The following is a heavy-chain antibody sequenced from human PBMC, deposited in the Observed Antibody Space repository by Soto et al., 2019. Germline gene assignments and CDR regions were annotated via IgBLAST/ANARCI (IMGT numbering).Heavy chain of an antibody. Sequence: QVQLVQSGAEMKKPGASVNISCQASGFTFSDTLINWVRQGPGQGLEWMGWINPANGNTRYSESFQRRVTISSHSCASTAYVARSGLTSEDTAVYYGTRAIVSVGPRVKEAFDVWCQGTMITVSS. D-gene: IGHD1-26*01. CDR1: GFTFSDTL. J-gene: IGHJ3*01. V-gene: IGHV1-3*01. CDR3: TRAIVSVGPRVKEAFDV. CDR2: INPANGNT.